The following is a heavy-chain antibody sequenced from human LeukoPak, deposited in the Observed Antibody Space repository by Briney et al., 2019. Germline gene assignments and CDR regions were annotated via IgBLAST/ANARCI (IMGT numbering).Heavy chain of an antibody. CDR3: ARTMAKETYYYDSSGGYYSFSPAAY. V-gene: IGHV1-8*02. D-gene: IGHD3-22*01. Sequence: ASVKVSCKASGYTCTGYYMHWVRQAPGQGLEWMGWINPNSGNTGYAQKFQGRVTMTRNTSISTAYMELSSLRSEDTAVYYCARTMAKETYYYDSSGGYYSFSPAAYWGQGTLVTVSS. CDR2: INPNSGNT. CDR1: GYTCTGYY. J-gene: IGHJ4*02.